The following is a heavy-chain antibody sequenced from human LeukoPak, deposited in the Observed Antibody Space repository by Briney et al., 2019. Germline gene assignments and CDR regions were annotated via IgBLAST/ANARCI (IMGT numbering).Heavy chain of an antibody. D-gene: IGHD4-11*01. CDR2: ISAYNGNT. CDR3: ARTIDYSDYGYN. CDR1: GYSFTNYG. V-gene: IGHV1-18*01. J-gene: IGHJ4*02. Sequence: ASVKVSCKASGYSFTNYGISWVRQAPGQGLEWMGWISAYNGNTNYAQKLQGRVTLTTDTSTSTAYMELRSLRSDDTAVYFCARTIDYSDYGYNWGQGTLVTVSS.